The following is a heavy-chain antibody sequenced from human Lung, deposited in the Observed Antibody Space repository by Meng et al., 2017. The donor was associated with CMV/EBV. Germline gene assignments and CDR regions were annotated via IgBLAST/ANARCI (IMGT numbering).Heavy chain of an antibody. CDR2: INQDGGQK. CDR3: ARVAAAGRGMDV. V-gene: IGHV3-7*04. CDR1: GFTVSSHW. D-gene: IGHD6-13*01. Sequence: SXXASGFTVSSHWMTWVRQAPGKGLEWVANINQDGGQKNYVDSVKGRFTISRDNAKNSLFLQMNSLRAEDTAVYYCARVAAAGRGMDVWGQETTVTVSS. J-gene: IGHJ6*02.